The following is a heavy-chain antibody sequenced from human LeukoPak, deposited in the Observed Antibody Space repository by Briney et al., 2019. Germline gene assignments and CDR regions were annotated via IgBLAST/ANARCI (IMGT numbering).Heavy chain of an antibody. Sequence: SETLSLTCTVSGGSISSGGYYWSWIRQHPGKGLEWIGYIYYTGSTNYNPSLKSRVTISIDASKNQFSLKVNSVTAADTAVYYCARGPNWIDYWGQGTLVTVSS. CDR3: ARGPNWIDY. D-gene: IGHD1-1*01. CDR2: IYYTGST. CDR1: GGSISSGGYY. J-gene: IGHJ4*02. V-gene: IGHV4-61*08.